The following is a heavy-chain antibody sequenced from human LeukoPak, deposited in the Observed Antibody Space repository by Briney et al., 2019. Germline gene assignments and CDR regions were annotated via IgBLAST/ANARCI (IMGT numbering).Heavy chain of an antibody. D-gene: IGHD4-17*01. CDR1: DDSFSSHY. Sequence: SETLSLTCAVSDDSFSSHYWTWIRQPPGKGLEWIGYISYIGSTNYNPSLKSRDTISIDTSKNEFSLKLTSVTAADTAVYYCARDLVTVTKGFDIWGQGTMVTVSS. J-gene: IGHJ3*02. CDR3: ARDLVTVTKGFDI. CDR2: ISYIGST. V-gene: IGHV4-59*11.